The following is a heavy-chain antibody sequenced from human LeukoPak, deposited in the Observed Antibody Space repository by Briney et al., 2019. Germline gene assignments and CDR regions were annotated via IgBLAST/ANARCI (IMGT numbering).Heavy chain of an antibody. CDR1: GFAFNRYT. J-gene: IGHJ6*03. Sequence: GGSLRLSCAAYGFAFNRYTIKWVRQAPGKGLECFASITSSVSYIYNADSVKGRFTIYRDNAKTSPYLQMSSLRAEDTAVYYCARVAQGASTENYYSFYMDVWGKGTTVTVSS. D-gene: IGHD1-1*01. CDR3: ARVAQGASTENYYSFYMDV. CDR2: ITSSVSYI. V-gene: IGHV3-21*01.